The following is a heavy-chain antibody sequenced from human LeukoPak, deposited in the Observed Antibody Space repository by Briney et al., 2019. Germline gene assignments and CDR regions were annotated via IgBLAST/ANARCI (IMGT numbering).Heavy chain of an antibody. Sequence: GGSLRLSCAASGFTVSSNYMSWVRQAPGKGLEWVSVIYSGGSTYYADSVKGRFTISRDNSKNTLYLQMNSLRAEDTAFYYCARGNNYGYGGFFYWGQGTLVTVSS. D-gene: IGHD5-18*01. V-gene: IGHV3-66*01. CDR3: ARGNNYGYGGFFY. CDR1: GFTVSSNY. CDR2: IYSGGST. J-gene: IGHJ4*02.